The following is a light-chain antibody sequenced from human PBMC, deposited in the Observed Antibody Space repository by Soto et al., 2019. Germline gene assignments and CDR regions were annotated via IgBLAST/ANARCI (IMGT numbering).Light chain of an antibody. CDR3: ATWDCNLSVVL. Sequence: QSVLTQPPSVSAAPGQRVTISCSGSPSNIGNNYVSWYRHLPGTAPKPLIYDNDKGPSGIPGGFSGSKSGTSATLGITGLQAGDEEVYYCATWDCNLSVVLFGGGTKVTVL. CDR1: PSNIGNNY. V-gene: IGLV1-51*01. CDR2: DND. J-gene: IGLJ2*01.